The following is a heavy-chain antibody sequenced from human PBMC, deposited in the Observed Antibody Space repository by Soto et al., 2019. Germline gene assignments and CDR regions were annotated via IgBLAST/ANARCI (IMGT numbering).Heavy chain of an antibody. J-gene: IGHJ4*02. D-gene: IGHD6-13*01. Sequence: GASVKVSCKASGGTFSSYTISWVRQAPGQGLEWMGRIIPILGIANYAQKFQGRVTITADKSTSTAYMELSSLRSEDTAVYYCARVGIAAAGRYYFDYWGQGTLVNVS. V-gene: IGHV1-69*02. CDR3: ARVGIAAAGRYYFDY. CDR2: IIPILGIA. CDR1: GGTFSSYT.